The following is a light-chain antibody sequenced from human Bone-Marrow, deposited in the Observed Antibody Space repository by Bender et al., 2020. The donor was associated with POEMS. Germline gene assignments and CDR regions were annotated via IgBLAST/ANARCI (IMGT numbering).Light chain of an antibody. Sequence: QSVLTQPPSVSGAPGQRVTISCTGSSSNIGAGFDVHWYQQLPGKAPKLLLYGKNNRPSGVPDRFSVSKSGASASLAITGLHAEDEADYFYQSYDSSLNGAYVFGTGTRVTVL. CDR3: QSYDSSLNGAYV. CDR1: SSNIGAGFD. V-gene: IGLV1-40*01. J-gene: IGLJ1*01. CDR2: GKN.